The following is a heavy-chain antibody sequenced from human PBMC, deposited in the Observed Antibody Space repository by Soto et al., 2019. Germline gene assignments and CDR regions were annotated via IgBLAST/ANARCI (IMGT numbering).Heavy chain of an antibody. Sequence: SQTLSLTCAISVDSVSSNSAAWEWIRQSPSRGLEWLGRTRYTSKWYTEYAESVKSRITINADTSKNHFSLQLRSVTPEDTAVYYCVRVDWNDAGSWGQGTQVTVSS. CDR2: TRYTSKWYT. CDR3: VRVDWNDAGS. CDR1: VDSVSSNSAA. V-gene: IGHV6-1*01. D-gene: IGHD1-1*01. J-gene: IGHJ5*02.